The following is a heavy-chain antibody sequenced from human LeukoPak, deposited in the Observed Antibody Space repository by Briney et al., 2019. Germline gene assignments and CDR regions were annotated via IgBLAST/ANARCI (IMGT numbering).Heavy chain of an antibody. CDR3: ARGEDHDYGDHPDY. Sequence: GGSLRLSCAASGFTFSTYNMNWVRQAPGKGLEWVSYISSSSSTIYYADSVKGRFTISRDNAKNSLYLQMNSLRAEDTAVYYCARGEDHDYGDHPDYWGQGTLVTVSS. CDR1: GFTFSTYN. V-gene: IGHV3-48*01. J-gene: IGHJ4*02. D-gene: IGHD4-17*01. CDR2: ISSSSSTI.